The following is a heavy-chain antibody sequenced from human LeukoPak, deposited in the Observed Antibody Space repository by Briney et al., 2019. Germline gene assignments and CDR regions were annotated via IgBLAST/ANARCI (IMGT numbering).Heavy chain of an antibody. CDR3: ARELLRVVGAGAWFDP. D-gene: IGHD1-26*01. CDR2: IYTSGST. J-gene: IGHJ5*02. V-gene: IGHV4-61*02. CDR1: GGSISSGSYY. Sequence: SETLSLTCTVSGGSISSGSYYWSWIRQPAGKGLEWIGRIYTSGSTNYNPSLKSRVTMSVDTSKNQFSLKLSSVTAADTAVYYCARELLRVVGAGAWFDPWGQGTLVTVSS.